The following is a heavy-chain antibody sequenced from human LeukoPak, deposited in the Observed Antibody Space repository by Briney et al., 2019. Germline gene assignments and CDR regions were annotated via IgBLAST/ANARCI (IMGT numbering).Heavy chain of an antibody. V-gene: IGHV3-30-3*01. D-gene: IGHD5-24*01. CDR1: GFTHSSYA. J-gene: IGHJ4*02. CDR2: ISYDGSNK. CDR3: ARDQSKWLQSPVGY. Sequence: GRSLRLSCAASGFTHSSYAMHWVRQAPGKGLEWVALISYDGSNKYYADSVKARFTISRDNAKNSLYLQMNSLRAEDTAVYYCARDQSKWLQSPVGYWGQGTLVTVSS.